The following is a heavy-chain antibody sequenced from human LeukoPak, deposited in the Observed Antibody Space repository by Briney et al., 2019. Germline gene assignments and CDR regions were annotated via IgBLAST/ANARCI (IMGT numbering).Heavy chain of an antibody. CDR1: GGSFSGYY. J-gene: IGHJ4*02. D-gene: IGHD5-24*01. V-gene: IGHV4-34*01. CDR3: ARRGRWLPGRFDY. Sequence: PSETLSLTCAVYGGSFSGYYWSWIRQPPGKGLEWIGEINHSGSTNYNPSLKSRVTISVDTSKNQFSLKLSSVTAADTAVYYCARRGRWLPGRFDYWGQGTLVTVSS. CDR2: INHSGST.